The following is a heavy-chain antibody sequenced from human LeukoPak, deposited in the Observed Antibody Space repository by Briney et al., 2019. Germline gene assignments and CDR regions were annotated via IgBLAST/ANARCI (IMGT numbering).Heavy chain of an antibody. CDR3: ATSAGDYRAGHYYYMGV. J-gene: IGHJ6*03. CDR1: GYTFTGYY. V-gene: IGHV1-2*02. D-gene: IGHD4-11*01. CDR2: INPNTAGT. Sequence: ASVKVSCKASGYTFTGYYFHWVRQAPGQGLEGMGWINPNTAGTNYAQKFLGGVTLTWDTSISTAYMELTRLTSDDTAVYYCATSAGDYRAGHYYYMGVWGKGTSVTVSS.